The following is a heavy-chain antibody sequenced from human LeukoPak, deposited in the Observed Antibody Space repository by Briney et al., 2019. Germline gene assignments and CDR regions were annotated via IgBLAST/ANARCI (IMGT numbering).Heavy chain of an antibody. Sequence: GGSLRLSCASSGFTFSSYEMNWVRQAPGKGLEWVSYISSSGSTIYYADSVKGRFTISRDNAKNSLYLQMNSLRAEDTAVYYCARLYSSSSGLRASDYWGQGTLVTVSS. V-gene: IGHV3-48*03. CDR1: GFTFSSYE. CDR3: ARLYSSSSGLRASDY. D-gene: IGHD6-6*01. J-gene: IGHJ4*02. CDR2: ISSSGSTI.